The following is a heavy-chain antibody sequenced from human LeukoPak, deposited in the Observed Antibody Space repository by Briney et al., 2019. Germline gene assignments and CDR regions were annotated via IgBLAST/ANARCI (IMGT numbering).Heavy chain of an antibody. D-gene: IGHD2-2*01. V-gene: IGHV1-69*13. CDR2: IIPVFGAA. Sequence: SVKVSCTASGGTFSSYAFTWVRQPPGPGHEWMGGIIPVFGAANYAQQFQGRVTLTADESTNTAYMDLSGLRSEGTAVYYCARTRSGCSTTNCYPYDMDVWGQGTTVTVSS. CDR3: ARTRSGCSTTNCYPYDMDV. CDR1: GGTFSSYA. J-gene: IGHJ6*02.